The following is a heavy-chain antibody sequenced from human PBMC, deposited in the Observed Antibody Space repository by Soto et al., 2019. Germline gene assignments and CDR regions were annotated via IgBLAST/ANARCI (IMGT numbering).Heavy chain of an antibody. J-gene: IGHJ6*02. Sequence: ASVKVSCKASGYTFTSYDINWVRQATGQGLEWMGWMNPNSGNTGYAQKFQGRVTMTRNTSMSTAYMELSSLRSEDTAVYYCARERVTMVRGRKGYYYYGMDVWGQGTRSPSP. CDR3: ARERVTMVRGRKGYYYYGMDV. D-gene: IGHD3-10*01. CDR2: MNPNSGNT. CDR1: GYTFTSYD. V-gene: IGHV1-8*01.